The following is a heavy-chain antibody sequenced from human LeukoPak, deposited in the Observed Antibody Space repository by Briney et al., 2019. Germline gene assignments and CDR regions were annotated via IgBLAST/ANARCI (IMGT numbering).Heavy chain of an antibody. D-gene: IGHD2-2*01. CDR3: AKGSRGYCSSTSCHRLT. CDR2: ISGSGGST. Sequence: GGSLRLSCAASGFTFSSYAMSWVRQAPGKGLEWVSAISGSGGSTYYADSVKGRFTISRDNSKNTLYLQMNSLRAEDTAVYYSAKGSRGYCSSTSCHRLTWGQGTLVTVSS. J-gene: IGHJ5*02. V-gene: IGHV3-23*01. CDR1: GFTFSSYA.